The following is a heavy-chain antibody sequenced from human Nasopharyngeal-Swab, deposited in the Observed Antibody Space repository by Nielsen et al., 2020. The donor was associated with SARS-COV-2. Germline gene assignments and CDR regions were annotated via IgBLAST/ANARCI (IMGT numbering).Heavy chain of an antibody. CDR3: ARDPTVTTDYYYYYYMDV. J-gene: IGHJ6*03. Sequence: WVVRAPGPWLEWMGWINAGNGNTKYSQKFQGRVTITRDTSASTAYMELSSLRSEDTAVYYCARDPTVTTDYYYYYYMDVWGKGTTVTVSS. V-gene: IGHV1-3*01. CDR2: INAGNGNT. D-gene: IGHD4-17*01.